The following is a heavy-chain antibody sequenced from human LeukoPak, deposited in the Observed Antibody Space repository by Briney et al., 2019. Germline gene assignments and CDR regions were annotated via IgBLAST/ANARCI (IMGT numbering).Heavy chain of an antibody. D-gene: IGHD5-12*01. CDR2: IYYSGST. CDR3: ARVRIGGYQYYFDY. CDR1: GGSISSSSYY. J-gene: IGHJ4*02. V-gene: IGHV4-39*07. Sequence: SETLSLTCTVSGGSISSSSYYWGWIRQPPGKGLEWIGSIYYSGSTYYNPSLKSRVTISVDTSKNQFCLKLSSVTAADTAVYYCARVRIGGYQYYFDYGGQGTLVTVSA.